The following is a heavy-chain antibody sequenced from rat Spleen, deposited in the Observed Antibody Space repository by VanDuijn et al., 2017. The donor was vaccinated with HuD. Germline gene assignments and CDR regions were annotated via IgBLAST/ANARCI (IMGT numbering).Heavy chain of an antibody. CDR3: TREGHNNWGAFAH. CDR1: GFSLTSYH. Sequence: QVQLKESGPGLVQPSQTLSLTCTVSGFSLTSYHVSWVRQPPGKGLEWMGVIWSGGSTVYNSLLKSRLSISRDTSKGQVFLKMNSLQTEDAATYFCTREGHNNWGAFAHWGQGTLVTVSS. V-gene: IGHV2-43*01. D-gene: IGHD1-10*01. J-gene: IGHJ3*01. CDR2: IWSGGST.